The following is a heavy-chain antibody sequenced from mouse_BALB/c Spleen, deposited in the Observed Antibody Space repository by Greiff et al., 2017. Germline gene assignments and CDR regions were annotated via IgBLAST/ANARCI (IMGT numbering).Heavy chain of an antibody. CDR3: ARDGGGRYYAMDY. CDR2: IRSKANGYTT. V-gene: IGHV7-3*02. CDR1: GFTFTDYY. J-gene: IGHJ4*01. Sequence: EVKLVESGGGLVQPGGSLRLSCATSGFTFTDYYMSWVRQPPGKALEWLGFIRSKANGYTTEYSASVKGRFTISRDNSQSILYLQMNTLRAEDSATYYCARDGGGRYYAMDYWGQGTSVTVSS.